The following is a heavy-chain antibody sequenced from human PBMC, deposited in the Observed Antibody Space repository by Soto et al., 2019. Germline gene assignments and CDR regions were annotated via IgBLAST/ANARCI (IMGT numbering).Heavy chain of an antibody. CDR3: ARDREGCTIITTCYIGMNV. CDR2: IRNKANSYTT. D-gene: IGHD2-8*01. V-gene: IGHV3-72*01. Sequence: EVQLVESGGGLVQPGGSLRLSCAASGFTFSDHYMDWVRQAPGKGLEWVGRIRNKANSYTTEYAASVKGRFTMSRDDAKNSLYLQMNSLKTEDTAVYYCARDREGCTIITTCYIGMNVWGQGTTVTVSS. CDR1: GFTFSDHY. J-gene: IGHJ6*02.